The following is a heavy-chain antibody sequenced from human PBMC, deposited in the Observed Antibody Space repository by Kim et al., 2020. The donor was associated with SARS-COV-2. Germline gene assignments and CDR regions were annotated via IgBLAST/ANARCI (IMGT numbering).Heavy chain of an antibody. J-gene: IGHJ2*01. V-gene: IGHV3-30*18. CDR3: AKPDSSGWSWYFDL. D-gene: IGHD6-19*01. CDR2: ISYDGSNK. Sequence: GGSLRLSCAASGFTFSSYGMHWVRQAPGKGLEWVAVISYDGSNKYYADSVKGRFTISRDYSKNTLYLQMNSLRAEDTAVYYCAKPDSSGWSWYFDLWGRGTLVTVSS. CDR1: GFTFSSYG.